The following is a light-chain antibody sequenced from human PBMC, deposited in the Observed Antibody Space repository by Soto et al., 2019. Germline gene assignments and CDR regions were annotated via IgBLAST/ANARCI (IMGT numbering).Light chain of an antibody. CDR1: SSDFGGYNY. Sequence: QSALTQPPSASGSPGQSVTISCTGTSSDFGGYNYVSWYQQHPGKAPKLMIYEVSKRPSGVPDRFSGSKSGNTASLTVSGLQAEDEADYYCSSYAGSNNFGYVFGTGTKVTVL. CDR2: EVS. V-gene: IGLV2-8*01. CDR3: SSYAGSNNFGYV. J-gene: IGLJ1*01.